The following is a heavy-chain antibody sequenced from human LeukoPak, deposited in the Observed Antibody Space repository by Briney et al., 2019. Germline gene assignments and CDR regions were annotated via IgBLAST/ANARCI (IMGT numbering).Heavy chain of an antibody. CDR1: GFTFSSYW. J-gene: IGHJ6*03. V-gene: IGHV3-74*01. CDR3: ARDRIAAQNYMDV. Sequence: GGSLRLSCAASGFTFSSYWMHWVRQAPGKGLVWDSRINSDGSSTSYADSVKGRFTISRDNAKNTLYLQMNSLRAEDTAVYYCARDRIAAQNYMDVWGKGTTVTISS. D-gene: IGHD6-6*01. CDR2: INSDGSST.